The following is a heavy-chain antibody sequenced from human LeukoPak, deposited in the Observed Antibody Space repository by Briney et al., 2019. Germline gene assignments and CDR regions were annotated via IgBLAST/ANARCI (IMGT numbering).Heavy chain of an antibody. CDR1: GGSFSGYY. J-gene: IGHJ4*02. CDR3: ARVNYGSGSFDY. V-gene: IGHV4-34*01. D-gene: IGHD3-10*01. Sequence: SETLSLTCAVYGGSFSGYYWSWIRQPPRKGLEWIGEINHSGSTNYNPSLKSRVTISVDTSKNQFTLKLSSVTAADTAVYYCARVNYGSGSFDYWGQGTLVTVSS. CDR2: INHSGST.